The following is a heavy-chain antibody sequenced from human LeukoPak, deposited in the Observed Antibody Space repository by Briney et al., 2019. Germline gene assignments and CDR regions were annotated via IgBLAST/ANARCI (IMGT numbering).Heavy chain of an antibody. D-gene: IGHD6-6*01. CDR1: GFIFTDYW. J-gene: IGHJ4*02. CDR2: INTDGSST. Sequence: GGSLRLSCAASGFIFTDYWMHWVRQAPGKGLVWVSRINTDGSSTSYADSVKGRFTISRDNAKNTLYLQMSSLRAEDTAVYYCGGSSNLFDYWGQGTLVTVSS. CDR3: GGSSNLFDY. V-gene: IGHV3-74*01.